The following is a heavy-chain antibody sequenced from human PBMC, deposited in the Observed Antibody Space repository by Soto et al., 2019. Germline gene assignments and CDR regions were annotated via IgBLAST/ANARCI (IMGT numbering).Heavy chain of an antibody. V-gene: IGHV3-23*01. CDR3: ATQYCSSTSCPRGSYYGMDV. CDR1: GFTFSSYA. D-gene: IGHD2-2*01. CDR2: ISGSGGST. Sequence: QSGGSLRLSCAASGFTFSSYAMSWVRQAPGKGLEWVSAISGSGGSTYYADSVKGRFTISRDNSKNTLYLQMNSLRAEDTAVYYCATQYCSSTSCPRGSYYGMDVWGQGTTVTVSS. J-gene: IGHJ6*02.